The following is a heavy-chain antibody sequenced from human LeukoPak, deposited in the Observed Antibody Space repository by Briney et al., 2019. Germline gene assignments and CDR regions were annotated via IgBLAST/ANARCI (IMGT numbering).Heavy chain of an antibody. J-gene: IGHJ4*02. V-gene: IGHV3-43D*03. CDR1: GSTFDDYA. CDR3: AKATSSWHEFDY. Sequence: GGSLRLSCAASGSTFDDYAMHWVRQAPGKGLEWVSLITWDGDSSYYADSVKGRFTISRDNSKNSLYLQMNSLRAEDTALYYCAKATSSWHEFDYWGQGTLVTVSS. CDR2: ITWDGDSS. D-gene: IGHD6-13*01.